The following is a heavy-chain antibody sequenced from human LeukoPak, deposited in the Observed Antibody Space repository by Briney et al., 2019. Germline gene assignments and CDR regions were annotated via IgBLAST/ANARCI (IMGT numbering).Heavy chain of an antibody. CDR2: ISAYNGNT. D-gene: IGHD4-23*01. Sequence: ASVKVSCKASGYTFTSYGISWVRQAPGQGLEWMGWISAYNGNTNYAQKLQGRVTMTTDTSTSTAYMELRSLRSDDTAVYYCASSIPGATVASWGQEPWSPSPQ. CDR1: GYTFTSYG. J-gene: IGHJ5*01. CDR3: ASSIPGATVAS. V-gene: IGHV1-18*01.